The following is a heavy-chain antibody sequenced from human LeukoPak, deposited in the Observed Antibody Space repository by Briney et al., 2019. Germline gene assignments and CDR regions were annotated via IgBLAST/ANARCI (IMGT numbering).Heavy chain of an antibody. D-gene: IGHD3-22*01. CDR1: GFTFSSYA. J-gene: IGHJ4*02. CDR2: ISGSGGST. V-gene: IGHV3-23*01. Sequence: GGSLRPSCAASGFTFSSYAMSWVRQAPGKGLEWVSAISGSGGSTYYADSVKGPFTISRDNSKYTLYLQMNSLRAEDTAVYYCAKDGHYDSSGNWGQGTLVTVSS. CDR3: AKDGHYDSSGN.